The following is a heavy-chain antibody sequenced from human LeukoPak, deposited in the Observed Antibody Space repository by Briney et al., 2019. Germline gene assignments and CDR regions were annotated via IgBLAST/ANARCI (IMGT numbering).Heavy chain of an antibody. D-gene: IGHD4-17*01. CDR1: GYNFATYW. Sequence: GESLKISCKTSGYNFATYWIGWVRQMPGKGLEWMGIIYPGDSDTRYSPSFQGQVTISADKSISTAYLQWSSLKASDTAMYYCARLFFYPTRHLLSYGDYVPFFDYWGQGTLVTVSS. CDR3: ARLFFYPTRHLLSYGDYVPFFDY. V-gene: IGHV5-51*01. CDR2: IYPGDSDT. J-gene: IGHJ4*02.